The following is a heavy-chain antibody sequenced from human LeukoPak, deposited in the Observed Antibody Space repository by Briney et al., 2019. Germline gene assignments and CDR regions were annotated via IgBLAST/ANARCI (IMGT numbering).Heavy chain of an antibody. J-gene: IGHJ4*02. V-gene: IGHV1-18*01. CDR3: ARVGIRTIFGVVFDY. D-gene: IGHD3-3*01. Sequence: ASVKVSCKASGYTFTSYGISWVRQAPGQGLEWMGWISAYNGNTNYAQELQGRVTMTTDTSTSTAYMELRSLRSDDTAVYYCARVGIRTIFGVVFDYWGQGTLVTVSS. CDR1: GYTFTSYG. CDR2: ISAYNGNT.